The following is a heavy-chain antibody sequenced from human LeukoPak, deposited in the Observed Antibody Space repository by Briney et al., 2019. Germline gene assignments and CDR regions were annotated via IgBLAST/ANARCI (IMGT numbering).Heavy chain of an antibody. J-gene: IGHJ4*02. CDR3: TTHILTGDFDY. CDR1: GFTFSSYA. CDR2: VKGKADGGTT. D-gene: IGHD7-27*01. Sequence: PGGSLRLSCAASGFTFSSYAMSWVRQAPGKGLEWVGRVKGKADGGTTGYAAPVKGRFTISRDDSSNTMYLQMSSLKTEDTAMYYCTTHILTGDFDYWGQGTLVTVSS. V-gene: IGHV3-15*01.